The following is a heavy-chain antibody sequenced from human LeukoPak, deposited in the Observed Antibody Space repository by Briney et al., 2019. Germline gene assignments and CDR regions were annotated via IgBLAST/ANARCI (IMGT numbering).Heavy chain of an antibody. CDR3: ARDHPGSWTPVVATGNVDYYYYGMDV. CDR2: IGTTSSAI. V-gene: IGHV3-21*05. D-gene: IGHD5-12*01. Sequence: GGSLRLSCAASGFTFSGYAMNWVRQAPGKGLEWVSYIGTTSSAIYYADSVKGRFTISRDNAKNSLYLQMNSLRAEDTAVYYCARDHPGSWTPVVATGNVDYYYYGMDVWGQGTTVTVSS. CDR1: GFTFSGYA. J-gene: IGHJ6*02.